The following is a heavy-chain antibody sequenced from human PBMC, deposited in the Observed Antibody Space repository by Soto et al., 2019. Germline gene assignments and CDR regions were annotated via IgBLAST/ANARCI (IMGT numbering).Heavy chain of an antibody. CDR3: ARVGETGGGFGY. D-gene: IGHD1-26*01. CDR2: ISYDGSNK. V-gene: IGHV3-30-3*01. J-gene: IGHJ4*02. Sequence: QVQLVESGGGVVQPGRSLRLSCAASGFTFSSYAMHWVRQAPGKGLEWVAVISYDGSNKYYADSLKGRFTISRDNSKNALYLQMNSLRDEDTAVYYCARVGETGGGFGYWGQGTLVTVSS. CDR1: GFTFSSYA.